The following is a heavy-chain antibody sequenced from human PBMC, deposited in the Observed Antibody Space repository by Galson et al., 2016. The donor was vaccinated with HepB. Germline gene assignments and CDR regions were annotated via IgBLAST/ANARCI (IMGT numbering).Heavy chain of an antibody. CDR3: ARDDQAKPLRRGWSAFDI. D-gene: IGHD1-26*01. CDR1: GGAISGYY. CDR2: IDDTGSA. V-gene: IGHV4-59*01. J-gene: IGHJ3*02. Sequence: SETLSLTCTVSGGAISGYYWNWVRQSPEKGLEWVDFIDDTGSAKYNPSLKSRTIMSVDTSKNQFSLELRSAIAADTAIYFCARDDQAKPLRRGWSAFDIWGQGTMVTVSS.